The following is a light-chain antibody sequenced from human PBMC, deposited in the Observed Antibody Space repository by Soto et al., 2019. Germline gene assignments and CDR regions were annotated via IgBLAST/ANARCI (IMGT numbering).Light chain of an antibody. CDR3: QQYGSSPPNI. V-gene: IGKV3-20*01. CDR2: DAS. Sequence: SVLTQSPGTLSLSPGERATLSCRASQSVRNNYLAWYQQKPGQAPRLLIYDASSRATGIPDRFSGSGSGTDFPLTISRLEPEDFAVYYCQQYGSSPPNIFGQGTKLEIK. CDR1: QSVRNNY. J-gene: IGKJ2*01.